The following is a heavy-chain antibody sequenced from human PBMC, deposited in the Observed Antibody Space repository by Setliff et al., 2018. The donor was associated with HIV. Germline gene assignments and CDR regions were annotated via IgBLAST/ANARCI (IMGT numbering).Heavy chain of an antibody. D-gene: IGHD6-19*01. CDR3: ARPRRVRSRAWYWFDI. V-gene: IGHV4-38-2*01. CDR1: GYSINSGFS. J-gene: IGHJ5*02. CDR2: IYQSGSI. Sequence: PSETLSLTCAASGYSINSGFSRAWIRQPPGQGPQWIGSIYQSGSIYYNPSLQSRVTISVDSSKNQFSLYLFSVTAADTAVYYCARPRRVRSRAWYWFDIWGQGTLVTVSS.